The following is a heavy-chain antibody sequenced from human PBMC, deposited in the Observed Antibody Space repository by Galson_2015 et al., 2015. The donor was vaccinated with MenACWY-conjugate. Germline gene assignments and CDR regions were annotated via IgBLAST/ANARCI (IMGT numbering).Heavy chain of an antibody. CDR2: IRYDGSNK. J-gene: IGHJ4*02. Sequence: SLRLSCAASGFTFSSYGMHWVRQAPGKGLEWVAFIRYDGSNKYYADSVKGRFTISRDNSKNTLYLQMNSLRAEDTAVYYCAKDLFSMIVVVHGFDYWGQGTLVTVSS. D-gene: IGHD3-22*01. CDR3: AKDLFSMIVVVHGFDY. V-gene: IGHV3-30*02. CDR1: GFTFSSYG.